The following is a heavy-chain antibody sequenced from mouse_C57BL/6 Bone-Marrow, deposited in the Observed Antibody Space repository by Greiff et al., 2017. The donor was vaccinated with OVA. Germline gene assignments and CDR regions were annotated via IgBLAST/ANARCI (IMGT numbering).Heavy chain of an antibody. CDR1: GFNIKDYY. V-gene: IGHV14-1*01. CDR2: IDPEDGDT. Sequence: VQLQQSGAELVRPGASVKLSCTASGFNIKDYYMHWVKQRPEQGLEWIGRIDPEDGDTEYAPKFQGKATMTAETSSNTAYLQLSSLTSEDTAVYYCTTYSYYGSSNWYFDVWGTGTTVTVSS. D-gene: IGHD1-1*01. CDR3: TTYSYYGSSNWYFDV. J-gene: IGHJ1*03.